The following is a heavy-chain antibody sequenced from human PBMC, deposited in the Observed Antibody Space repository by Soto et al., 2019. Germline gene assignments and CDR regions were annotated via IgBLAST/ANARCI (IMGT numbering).Heavy chain of an antibody. Sequence: PSETLSLTCTVSGVSISSYYWSWIRQPPGKGLEWIGSIYYSGSTYYNPSLKSRVTISVDMSKNQFSLKLSSVTAADTAVYYCASLWGNYRLDAFDIWGQGTMVTVSS. CDR3: ASLWGNYRLDAFDI. D-gene: IGHD3-16*02. CDR2: IYYSGST. CDR1: GVSISSYY. V-gene: IGHV4-39*01. J-gene: IGHJ3*02.